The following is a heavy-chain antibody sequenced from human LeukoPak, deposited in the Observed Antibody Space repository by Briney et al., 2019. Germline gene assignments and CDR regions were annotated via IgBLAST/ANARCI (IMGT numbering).Heavy chain of an antibody. CDR2: TKQDGSEK. CDR1: GFIFSSYW. CDR3: AAPYYYDSSGYSPTFYFDY. D-gene: IGHD3-22*01. J-gene: IGHJ4*02. Sequence: GGSLRLSCAASGFIFSSYWMSWVRQAPGKGLEWVANTKQDGSEKYYVDSVKGRFTISRDNSKNTLYLQMNSLRAEDTAVYYCAAPYYYDSSGYSPTFYFDYWGQGTLVTVSS. V-gene: IGHV3-7*01.